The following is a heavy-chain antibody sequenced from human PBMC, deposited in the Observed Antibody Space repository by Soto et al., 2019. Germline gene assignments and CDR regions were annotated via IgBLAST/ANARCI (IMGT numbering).Heavy chain of an antibody. J-gene: IGHJ4*02. CDR3: AKDLSWGQSDY. CDR1: GFTFSSYW. D-gene: IGHD3-16*01. CDR2: INPDGTTT. Sequence: DVKLVESGGGLVQPGESLRLSCAASGFTFSSYWMHWFRQDPGMGLVWVATINPDGTTTQYVDFVKGRFTVSRDNARTTLFLQMNGLRAEDTALYYCAKDLSWGQSDYWGRGTLVTVSS. V-gene: IGHV3-74*02.